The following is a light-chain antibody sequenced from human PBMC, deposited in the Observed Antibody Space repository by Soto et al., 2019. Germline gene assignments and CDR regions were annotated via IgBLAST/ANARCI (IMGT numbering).Light chain of an antibody. V-gene: IGLV1-51*01. CDR1: SYNIGNNY. Sequence: QSVLTQPPSVSAAPGQKVTISCAGSSYNIGNNYVSWYQQLPGTSPKLRIYDNNKRPSVIPDRFSGSKSGTSATLGITGLQTGDEADYYCGTWDSSLSAGGVFGGGTKLTVL. J-gene: IGLJ2*01. CDR3: GTWDSSLSAGGV. CDR2: DNN.